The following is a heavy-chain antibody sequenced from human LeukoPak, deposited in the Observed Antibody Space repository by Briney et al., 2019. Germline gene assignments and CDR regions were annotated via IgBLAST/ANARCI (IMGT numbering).Heavy chain of an antibody. CDR2: ISGSNGNT. J-gene: IGHJ5*02. CDR3: AKDLYTNTWGWFDP. V-gene: IGHV3-23*01. Sequence: GGSLRLSCAASGFTFSTYTMSWVRQAPGKGLEWVSAISGSNGNTYYADSVKGRFTISRDDSKNTLFLQMHSLRADDTAVYHCAKDLYTNTWGWFDPWGQGTQVTVSS. CDR1: GFTFSTYT. D-gene: IGHD3-16*01.